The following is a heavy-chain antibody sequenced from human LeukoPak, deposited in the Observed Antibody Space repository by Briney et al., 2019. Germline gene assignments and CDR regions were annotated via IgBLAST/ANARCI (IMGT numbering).Heavy chain of an antibody. V-gene: IGHV3-23*01. J-gene: IGHJ4*02. CDR3: AKDALLWFGESDYFDY. D-gene: IGHD3-10*01. Sequence: GGSLRLSCAASGFTFSSYAMSWVRQAPGKGLEWVSAISGSGGSTYYADSVKGRFTISRDNSKNTLYLQMNSLRAEDTAVYYCAKDALLWFGESDYFDYWGQGTLVTVSS. CDR2: ISGSGGST. CDR1: GFTFSSYA.